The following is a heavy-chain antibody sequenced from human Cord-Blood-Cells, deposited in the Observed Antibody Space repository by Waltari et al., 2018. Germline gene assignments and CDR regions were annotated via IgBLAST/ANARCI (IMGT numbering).Heavy chain of an antibody. Sequence: QVQLVQSGAEVKKPGASVKVSCKVSGYTLTELSMHWVRQAPGKGLEWMGGFDPEDGENIYAQKFQGRVTRTEDTSTDTAYMELSSLRSEDTAVYYCATLGGISGSYYYYYYMDVWGKGTTVTVSS. CDR1: GYTLTELS. J-gene: IGHJ6*03. CDR2: FDPEDGEN. V-gene: IGHV1-24*01. D-gene: IGHD1-26*01. CDR3: ATLGGISGSYYYYYYMDV.